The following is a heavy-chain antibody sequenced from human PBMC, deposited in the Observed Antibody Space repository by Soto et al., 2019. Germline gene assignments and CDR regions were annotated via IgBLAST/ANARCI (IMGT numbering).Heavy chain of an antibody. V-gene: IGHV1-2*04. CDR1: GYTFTGYF. CDR3: ARGSHGDYVGAALGY. CDR2: INPNSGGT. J-gene: IGHJ4*02. Sequence: QVQLVQSGAEVKRPGASVKVSCKASGYTFTGYFMHWVRQAPGQGLEWMGWINPNSGGTNYAQKFQGWVTMTWDTSISTAYMDLSRLRSDDTAVYYCARGSHGDYVGAALGYWGQGTLVTVSS. D-gene: IGHD4-17*01.